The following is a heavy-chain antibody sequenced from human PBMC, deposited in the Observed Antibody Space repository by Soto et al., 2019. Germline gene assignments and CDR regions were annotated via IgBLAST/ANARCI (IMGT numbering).Heavy chain of an antibody. CDR3: ARLGGRSWYVDD. Sequence: SETLSLTCTVSGGSISSGDYYWSWIRQPPGKGLEWIGYIYYSGSTYYNPSLKSRVIISVDTSKNQFSLKLSSVTAADTAVYYVARLGGRSWYVDDWGKGTLVTVDS. D-gene: IGHD6-13*01. J-gene: IGHJ1*01. CDR1: GGSISSGDYY. V-gene: IGHV4-30-4*01. CDR2: IYYSGST.